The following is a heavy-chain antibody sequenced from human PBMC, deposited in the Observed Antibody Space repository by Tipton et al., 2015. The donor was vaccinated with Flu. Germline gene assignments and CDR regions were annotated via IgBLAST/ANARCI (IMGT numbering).Heavy chain of an antibody. CDR2: VSRSGST. Sequence: TLSLTCAVSGDSISSDYHWDWIRQFPGKGLEWIGTVSRSGSTVYNPSLTSRVTISVDSSRNRFSLKVKSVTAADTAIYYCARRDYSNYVSEPKNWFDHWGQGTLVTVSS. J-gene: IGHJ5*02. D-gene: IGHD4-11*01. CDR3: ARRDYSNYVSEPKNWFDH. V-gene: IGHV4-38-2*01. CDR1: GDSISSDYH.